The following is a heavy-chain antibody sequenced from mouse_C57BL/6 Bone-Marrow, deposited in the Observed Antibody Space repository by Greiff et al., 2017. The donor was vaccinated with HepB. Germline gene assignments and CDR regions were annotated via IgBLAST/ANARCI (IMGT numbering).Heavy chain of an antibody. Sequence: QVQLQQSGPGLVQPSQSLSITCTVSGFSLTSYGVHWVRQSPGKGLEWLGVIWSGGSTDYNAAFISRLSISKDNSKSQVFFKMNSLQADDTAIYYCAREGENYGSSHFDYWGQGTTLTVSS. J-gene: IGHJ2*01. CDR2: IWSGGST. CDR3: AREGENYGSSHFDY. V-gene: IGHV2-2*01. CDR1: GFSLTSYG. D-gene: IGHD1-1*01.